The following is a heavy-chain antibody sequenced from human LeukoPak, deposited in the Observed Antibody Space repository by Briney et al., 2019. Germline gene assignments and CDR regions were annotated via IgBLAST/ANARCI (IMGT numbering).Heavy chain of an antibody. CDR3: ARGGRWFGELSLGRNAFDI. CDR1: GYTFTGYY. Sequence: ASVKVSCKASGYTFTGYYMHWVRQAPGQGLEWMGWINPNSGGTNYAQKFQGRVTMTRDTSISTAYMELSRLRSDDTAVYYCARGGRWFGELSLGRNAFDIWGQGTMVTVSS. J-gene: IGHJ3*02. D-gene: IGHD3-10*01. V-gene: IGHV1-2*02. CDR2: INPNSGGT.